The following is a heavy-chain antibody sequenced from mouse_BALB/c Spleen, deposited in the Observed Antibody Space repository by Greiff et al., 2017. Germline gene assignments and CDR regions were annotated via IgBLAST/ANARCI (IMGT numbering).Heavy chain of an antibody. D-gene: IGHD1-1*01. CDR3: AKGRAYYHGYDAMDY. J-gene: IGHJ4*01. V-gene: IGHV3-2*02. CDR1: GYSITSDYA. Sequence: EVKVVESGPGLVKPSQSPSLTCTVTGYSITSDYAWNWIRQFPGNKLEWMGYISYSGSTSYNPSLKSRISITRDTSKNQFFLQLNSVTTEDTATYYCAKGRAYYHGYDAMDYWGQGTSVTVSS. CDR2: ISYSGST.